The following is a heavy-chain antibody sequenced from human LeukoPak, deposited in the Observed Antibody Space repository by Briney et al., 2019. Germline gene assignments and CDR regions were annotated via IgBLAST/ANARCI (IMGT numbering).Heavy chain of an antibody. Sequence: ASVKVSCKASGYTFTGYYMHWVRQAPGQGLEWMGWINPNSGGTNYAQKFQGRVTMTRDTSISTAYMELSRLRSDDTAVYYYARAVYSNYVDAFDIWGQGTMVTVSS. J-gene: IGHJ3*02. CDR3: ARAVYSNYVDAFDI. D-gene: IGHD4-11*01. CDR1: GYTFTGYY. V-gene: IGHV1-2*02. CDR2: INPNSGGT.